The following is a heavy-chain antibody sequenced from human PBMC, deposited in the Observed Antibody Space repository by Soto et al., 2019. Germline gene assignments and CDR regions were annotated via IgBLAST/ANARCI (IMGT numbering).Heavy chain of an antibody. J-gene: IGHJ4*01. D-gene: IGHD2-15*01. CDR2: MNPSSGET. CDR1: GNNFTNFD. Sequence: ASVKVSCKTSGNNFTNFDINWVRQAPGRGLVWMGWMNPSSGETGSAQNFQGRVTMTRDISTRTFFMQLTSLRSEDTAIYYCARLAEYCNGIKCYSNFDFWGRGTQVTV. V-gene: IGHV1-8*01. CDR3: ARLAEYCNGIKCYSNFDF.